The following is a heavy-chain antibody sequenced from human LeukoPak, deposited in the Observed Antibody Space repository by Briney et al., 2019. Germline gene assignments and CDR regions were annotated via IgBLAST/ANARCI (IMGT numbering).Heavy chain of an antibody. CDR3: ARHQTGSWYLRSDFDY. D-gene: IGHD6-13*01. V-gene: IGHV7-4-1*02. J-gene: IGHJ4*02. CDR2: INTNTGNP. Sequence: VSVKVSCKASGYTFTNYPMNWVRQGPGQGLQWMGWINTNTGNPTYAQGFTGRFVFSLDTSVSTAYLLISSLKAEDTAMYYCARHQTGSWYLRSDFDYWGQGTLVTVSS. CDR1: GYTFTNYP.